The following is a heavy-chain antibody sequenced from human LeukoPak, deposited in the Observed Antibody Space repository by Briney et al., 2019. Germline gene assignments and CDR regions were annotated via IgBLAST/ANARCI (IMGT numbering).Heavy chain of an antibody. D-gene: IGHD4-17*01. V-gene: IGHV1-46*01. CDR2: INPSGGST. CDR1: GYTFTSYY. Sequence: ASVKVSCTSSGYTFTSYYMHWVRQAPGQGLEWMGIINPSGGSTSYAQKFQGSVTMTRDTSTSTVYMELSSLRSEDTAVYYCARAYGDYNWFDPWGQGTLVTVSS. CDR3: ARAYGDYNWFDP. J-gene: IGHJ5*02.